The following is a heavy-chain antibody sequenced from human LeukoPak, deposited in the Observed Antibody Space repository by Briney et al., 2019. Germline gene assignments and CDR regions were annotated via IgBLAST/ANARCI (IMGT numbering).Heavy chain of an antibody. CDR3: AKDFVLELLWFGEFSPPDY. D-gene: IGHD3-10*01. CDR1: GFTFSDYW. J-gene: IGHJ4*02. V-gene: IGHV3-30*18. Sequence: GGSLRLSCAASGFTFSDYWMNWVRQAPGKGLEWVAVISYDGSNKYYADSVKGRFTISRDNSKNTLYLQMNSLRAEDTAVYYCAKDFVLELLWFGEFSPPDYWGQGTLVTVSS. CDR2: ISYDGSNK.